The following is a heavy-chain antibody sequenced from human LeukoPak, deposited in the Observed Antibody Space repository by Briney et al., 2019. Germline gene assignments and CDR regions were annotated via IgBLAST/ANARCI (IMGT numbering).Heavy chain of an antibody. Sequence: PGGSLRLSCAASGFTSRSHAMYWVRQAPGKGLEWVAVISYDGSNKYYADSVKGRFTISRDNSKNTLYLQMNSLRAEDTAVYYCAREGTDAYGSGSYYIDHWGQGTLVTVSS. CDR1: GFTSRSHA. CDR2: ISYDGSNK. CDR3: AREGTDAYGSGSYYIDH. J-gene: IGHJ4*02. V-gene: IGHV3-30*04. D-gene: IGHD3-10*01.